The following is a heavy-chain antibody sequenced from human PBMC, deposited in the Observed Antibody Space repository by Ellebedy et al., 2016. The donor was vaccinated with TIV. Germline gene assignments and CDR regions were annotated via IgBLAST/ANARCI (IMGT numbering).Heavy chain of an antibody. V-gene: IGHV3-23*01. CDR1: GFTFSRYA. Sequence: PGGSLRLSCAASGFTFSRYAMSWVRQAPGKGLEWVSAISSSDGSTYYTDSVKGRFIISRDNSKNTLYLLMNSLRAEDAAVYYCAHSGLLATDWYGSLAYWGQGTLVTVSS. D-gene: IGHD3-9*01. CDR2: ISSSDGST. CDR3: AHSGLLATDWYGSLAY. J-gene: IGHJ4*02.